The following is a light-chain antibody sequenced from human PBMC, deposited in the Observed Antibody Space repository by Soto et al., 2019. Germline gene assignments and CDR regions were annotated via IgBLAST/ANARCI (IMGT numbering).Light chain of an antibody. CDR1: SSDVGGYNY. CDR3: SSYTISSAQEVV. Sequence: QSALTQPASVSGSPGQSITISCTGTSSDVGGYNYVSWYQQHPGKGPKLLIFEVSNRPSGISTRFSGSKSGNTASLTISGLQAEDEADYYCSSYTISSAQEVVFGGGTKLTVL. J-gene: IGLJ2*01. CDR2: EVS. V-gene: IGLV2-14*01.